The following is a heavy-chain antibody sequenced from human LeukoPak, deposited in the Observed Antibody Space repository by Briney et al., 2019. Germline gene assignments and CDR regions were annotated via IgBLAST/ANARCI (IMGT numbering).Heavy chain of an antibody. CDR2: IGAYNGNT. CDR1: GYTLTNYG. V-gene: IGHV1-18*01. CDR3: ARDGYCSGGSCYDHWFDP. J-gene: IGHJ5*02. D-gene: IGHD2-15*01. Sequence: ASVKVSCKASGYTLTNYGISWVRQAPGQGLEWMGWIGAYNGNTNYAQKLQGRVTMTTDTSTSTAYMELRSLRSDDTAVYYCARDGYCSGGSCYDHWFDPWGQGTLVTVSS.